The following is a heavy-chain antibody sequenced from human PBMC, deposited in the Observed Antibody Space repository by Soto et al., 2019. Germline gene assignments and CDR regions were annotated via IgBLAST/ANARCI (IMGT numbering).Heavy chain of an antibody. Sequence: EMQLVQSGAEVKKPGESLKISCKTSGYSFTSYWIGWVRQMPGKGLEWMGIIYPGDSDTTYSPSFQGQVTISADRSISTAYLQLRSLKASDTAIYYCARQLGATAYFDYWGQGTLVTVSS. J-gene: IGHJ4*02. CDR1: GYSFTSYW. V-gene: IGHV5-51*01. CDR3: ARQLGATAYFDY. D-gene: IGHD5-12*01. CDR2: IYPGDSDT.